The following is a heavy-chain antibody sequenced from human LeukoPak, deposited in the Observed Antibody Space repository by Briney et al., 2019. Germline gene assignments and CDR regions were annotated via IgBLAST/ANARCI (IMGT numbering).Heavy chain of an antibody. V-gene: IGHV4-4*02. J-gene: IGHJ5*02. D-gene: IGHD6-13*01. Sequence: PSETLSLTCAVSGGSISSSNWWSWVRQPPGKGLEWIGEIYHSGSTNYDPSLKSRVTISVDTSKNQFSLKLSSVTAADTAVYYCARVEQQLVMGYNWFDPWGQGTLVTVSS. CDR2: IYHSGST. CDR1: GGSISSSNW. CDR3: ARVEQQLVMGYNWFDP.